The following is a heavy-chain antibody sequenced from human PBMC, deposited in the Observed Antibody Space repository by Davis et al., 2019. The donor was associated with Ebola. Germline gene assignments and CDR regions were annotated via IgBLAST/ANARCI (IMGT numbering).Heavy chain of an antibody. Sequence: GESLKISCAASGFTFSSYSMNWVRQAPGKGLEWVSAISGSGGSTYYADSVKGRFTISRDNSKNTLYLQMNSLRAEDTAVYYCAKDLGDFDYWGQGTLVTVSS. V-gene: IGHV3-23*01. CDR2: ISGSGGST. D-gene: IGHD3-16*01. CDR1: GFTFSSYS. J-gene: IGHJ4*02. CDR3: AKDLGDFDY.